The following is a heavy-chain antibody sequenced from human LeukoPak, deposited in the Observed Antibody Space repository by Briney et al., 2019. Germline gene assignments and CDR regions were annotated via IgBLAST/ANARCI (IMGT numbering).Heavy chain of an antibody. CDR2: IYTSGST. V-gene: IGHV4-4*07. Sequence: SETLSLTCTVSGGSISGYYWSWIRQPAGKGLEWIGRIYTSGSTNYNPSLKSRVTISVDTSKNQFSLKLSSVTAADTAVYYCARGGAGYWSNWFDPWGQGTLVTVSS. D-gene: IGHD3-9*01. CDR3: ARGGAGYWSNWFDP. J-gene: IGHJ5*02. CDR1: GGSISGYY.